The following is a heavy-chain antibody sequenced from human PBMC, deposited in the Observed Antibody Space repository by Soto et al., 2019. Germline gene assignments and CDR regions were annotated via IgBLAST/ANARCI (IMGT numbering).Heavy chain of an antibody. CDR3: VRDRGCGGDCYWMDY. CDR2: IIPILGIA. V-gene: IGHV1-69*04. Sequence: ASVKVSCKASGGSFSSYTISWVRQAPGQGLEWMGRIIPILGIANYAQKFQGRVTITADKSTSTAYMELSSLRSEDTAVYYCVRDRGCGGDCYWMDYWGQGTLVTVSS. CDR1: GGSFSSYT. J-gene: IGHJ4*02. D-gene: IGHD2-21*01.